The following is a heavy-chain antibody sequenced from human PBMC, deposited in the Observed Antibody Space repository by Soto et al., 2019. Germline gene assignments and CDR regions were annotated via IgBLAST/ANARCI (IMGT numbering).Heavy chain of an antibody. CDR3: AKDLGATVAGGGVFVH. D-gene: IGHD6-19*01. J-gene: IGHJ5*02. Sequence: GGSLILSCAASGFTFSTYAMSWVRQAPGKGLDWVSAISGSGGSTYYADSVKGRFTISRDNSRNTLNLQMNSLRAEDTAVYYCAKDLGATVAGGGVFVHWGQGTQVTVSS. CDR2: ISGSGGST. V-gene: IGHV3-23*01. CDR1: GFTFSTYA.